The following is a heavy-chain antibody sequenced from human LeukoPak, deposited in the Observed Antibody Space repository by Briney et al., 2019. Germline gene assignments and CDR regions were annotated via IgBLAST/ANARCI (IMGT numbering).Heavy chain of an antibody. CDR2: ISGSGDST. Sequence: PGGSLRLSCAASGFTFSSYAMSWVRQAPGKGLEWVSAISGSGDSTYYADSVKGRFTISRDDSKNTLYLQMDSLRAEDTAVYYCAKDYDILTGYGNYWGQGTLVTVSS. CDR1: GFTFSSYA. D-gene: IGHD3-9*01. V-gene: IGHV3-23*01. CDR3: AKDYDILTGYGNY. J-gene: IGHJ4*02.